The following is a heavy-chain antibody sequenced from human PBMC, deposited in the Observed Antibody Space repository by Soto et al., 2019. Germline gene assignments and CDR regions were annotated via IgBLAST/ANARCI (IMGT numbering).Heavy chain of an antibody. CDR1: GFTFSSFS. Sequence: EVQLVESGGGLVQRGGSLRLSCAASGFTFSSFSMNWVRQAPGRGLEWISYIGGGGRLISYADSVKGRFAISRDKAQNSLYLQMDSRRDEDTAVYYCARDLGWAFDCWGQGTLVTVSS. J-gene: IGHJ4*02. CDR2: IGGGGRLI. V-gene: IGHV3-48*02. D-gene: IGHD6-19*01. CDR3: ARDLGWAFDC.